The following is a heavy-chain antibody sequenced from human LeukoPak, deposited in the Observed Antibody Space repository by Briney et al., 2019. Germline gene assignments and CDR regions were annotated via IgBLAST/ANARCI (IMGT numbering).Heavy chain of an antibody. V-gene: IGHV4-31*03. CDR2: IYYSGST. CDR3: ARDRTDATNYYYYGMDV. Sequence: SQTLSLTCTVSGGSISSSGYYWSWIRQHPGKGLEWIGYIYYSGSTYYNPSLKSRVTISVDTSKNQFSLKLSSVTAADTAVYYCARDRTDATNYYYYGMDVWDQGTTVTVSS. CDR1: GGSISSSGYY. J-gene: IGHJ6*02.